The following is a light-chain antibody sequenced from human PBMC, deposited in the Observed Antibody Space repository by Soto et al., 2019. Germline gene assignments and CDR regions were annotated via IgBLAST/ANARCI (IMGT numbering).Light chain of an antibody. V-gene: IGLV2-14*01. CDR3: SSYTSSGTLL. CDR2: EVS. Sequence: QSVLTQPASVSGSPGQSITISCTGTSSDVGGYNYVSWYQQHPGKAPKFMIYEVSNRPSGVSNRFSGSKSGNTASLTISGLQAEDEADYYCSSYTSSGTLLFGGGTK. CDR1: SSDVGGYNY. J-gene: IGLJ2*01.